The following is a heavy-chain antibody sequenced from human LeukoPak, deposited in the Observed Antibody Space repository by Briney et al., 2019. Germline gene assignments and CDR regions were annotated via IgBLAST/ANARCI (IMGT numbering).Heavy chain of an antibody. CDR1: GGSISSYY. Sequence: KPSETLSLTCTVSGGSISSYYWSWIRQPPGKGLEWIGYIYYSGSTNYNPSLKSRVTISVDTSKNQFSLKLSSVTAADTAVYYCARRLDSWLPFDYWGQGTLVTVSS. CDR2: IYYSGST. D-gene: IGHD5-12*01. CDR3: ARRLDSWLPFDY. V-gene: IGHV4-59*08. J-gene: IGHJ4*02.